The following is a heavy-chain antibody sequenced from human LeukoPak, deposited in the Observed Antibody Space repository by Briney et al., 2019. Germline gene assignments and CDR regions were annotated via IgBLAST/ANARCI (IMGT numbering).Heavy chain of an antibody. J-gene: IGHJ3*02. CDR2: ISYDGSNK. V-gene: IGHV3-30*18. CDR3: AKGRIAAAGPDAFDI. CDR1: GFTFSSYG. Sequence: GGSLRLSCAASGFTFSSYGMHWVRQAPGKGLEWVAVISYDGSNKYYADSVKGRFTISRDNSKNTLYLQMNSLRAEDTAVYYCAKGRIAAAGPDAFDIWGQGTMVTVSS. D-gene: IGHD6-13*01.